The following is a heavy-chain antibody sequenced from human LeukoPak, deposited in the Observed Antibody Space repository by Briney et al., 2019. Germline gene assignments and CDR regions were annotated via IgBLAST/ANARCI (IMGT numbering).Heavy chain of an antibody. CDR1: GFTFSSYA. V-gene: IGHV3-30*14. J-gene: IGHJ4*02. CDR2: ISYDGSNK. CDR3: ARDSLSLDYFDY. Sequence: GGSLRLSCAASGFTFSSYATHWVRQAPGKGLEWVAVISYDGSNKYYADSVKGRFTISRDNSKNTLYLQMNSLRAEDTAVYYCARDSLSLDYFDYWGQGTLVTVSS. D-gene: IGHD3-10*01.